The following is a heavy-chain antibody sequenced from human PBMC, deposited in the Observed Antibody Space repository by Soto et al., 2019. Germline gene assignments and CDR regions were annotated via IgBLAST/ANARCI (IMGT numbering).Heavy chain of an antibody. Sequence: PGGSLRLSCAASGFTFSSYAMSWVRQAPGKGLEWVSAISGSGGSTYYADSVKGRFTISRDNSKNTLYLQMNSLRAEDTAVYYCAKDRAKRITMVRGVLGVNWFDPWGQGTLVTVSS. CDR3: AKDRAKRITMVRGVLGVNWFDP. J-gene: IGHJ5*02. V-gene: IGHV3-23*01. D-gene: IGHD3-10*01. CDR1: GFTFSSYA. CDR2: ISGSGGST.